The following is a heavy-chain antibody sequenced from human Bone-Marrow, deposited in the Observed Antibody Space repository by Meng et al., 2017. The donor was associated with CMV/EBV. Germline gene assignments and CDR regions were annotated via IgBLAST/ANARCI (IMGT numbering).Heavy chain of an antibody. D-gene: IGHD3-22*01. CDR3: ARDINYDSSGYNFFDY. J-gene: IGHJ4*02. V-gene: IGHV1-18*01. Sequence: QVPLGPSEAEVKKPGASVTVSCKASGYTFTSYGISWVRQAPGQGLERMGWISAYNGNTNYAQKLQGRVTMTTDTSTSTAYMELRSLRSDDTAVYYCARDINYDSSGYNFFDYWGQGTLVTVSS. CDR2: ISAYNGNT. CDR1: GYTFTSYG.